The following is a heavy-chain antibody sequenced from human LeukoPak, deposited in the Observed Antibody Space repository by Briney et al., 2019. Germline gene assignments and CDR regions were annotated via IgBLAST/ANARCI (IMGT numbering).Heavy chain of an antibody. CDR3: AREKIGGANFFEY. J-gene: IGHJ4*02. V-gene: IGHV3-7*01. CDR2: IKLDGSET. D-gene: IGHD1-26*01. CDR1: GFTFSNYW. Sequence: GGSLRLSCAASGFTFSNYWMHWVRQAPGKGLEWVANIKLDGSETYYVDSVKGRFTISRDNAKNSLSLQMNSLRAEDTAVYYCAREKIGGANFFEYWGQGTLVTVSS.